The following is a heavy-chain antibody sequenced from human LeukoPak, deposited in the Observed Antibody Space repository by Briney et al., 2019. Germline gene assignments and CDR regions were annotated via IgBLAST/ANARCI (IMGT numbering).Heavy chain of an antibody. Sequence: SETLPLTCTVSGGSISSYYWSWIRQPPGKGLEWIGYIYYSGSTNYSPTLKSRVTISLDTSKNQFSLKLTSVTAADTAVYYCAKQTGSGLFILPGGQGTLVTVSS. V-gene: IGHV4-59*08. J-gene: IGHJ4*02. CDR3: AKQTGSGLFILP. CDR2: IYYSGST. D-gene: IGHD3/OR15-3a*01. CDR1: GGSISSYY.